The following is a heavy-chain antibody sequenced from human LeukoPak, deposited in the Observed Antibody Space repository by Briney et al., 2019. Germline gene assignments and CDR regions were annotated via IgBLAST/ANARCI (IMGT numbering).Heavy chain of an antibody. CDR2: IYYSGST. D-gene: IGHD3-9*01. V-gene: IGHV4-39*01. CDR1: GGSISSSSYY. Sequence: SETLSLTCTVSGGSISSSSYYWGWIRQPPGKGLEWIGGIYYSGSTYYNPSLKSRVTISVDTSKNQFSLKLSSVTAADTAVYYCARLVRYYDILTGYLPGGFDPWGQGTLVTVSS. J-gene: IGHJ5*02. CDR3: ARLVRYYDILTGYLPGGFDP.